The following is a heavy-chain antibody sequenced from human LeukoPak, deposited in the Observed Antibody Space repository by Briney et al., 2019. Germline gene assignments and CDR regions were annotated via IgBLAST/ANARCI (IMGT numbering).Heavy chain of an antibody. Sequence: QPGGSLRLSCAASGFTFSSYEMNWVRQAPGKGLEWVSYISSSGSTIYYADSVKGRFTISRDNAKSSLYLQMNSLRAEDTAVYYCARENTIFGVVTGYYFDYWGQGTLVTVSS. J-gene: IGHJ4*02. CDR2: ISSSGSTI. V-gene: IGHV3-48*03. D-gene: IGHD3-3*01. CDR3: ARENTIFGVVTGYYFDY. CDR1: GFTFSSYE.